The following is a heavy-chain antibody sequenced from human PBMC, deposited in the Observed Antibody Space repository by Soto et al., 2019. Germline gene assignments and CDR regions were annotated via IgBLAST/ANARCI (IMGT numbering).Heavy chain of an antibody. J-gene: IGHJ6*02. CDR2: IYYSGST. Sequence: QVQLQESGPGLVKPSQTLSLTCTVSGGSISSGDYYWSWIRQPPGKGLEWIGYIYYSGSTYYNPSLKRRVTISVDTSKNQFSLKLSSVTAADTAVYYCARDIVLVPAAVRDYYYYYGMDVWGQGTTVTVSS. V-gene: IGHV4-30-4*01. CDR1: GGSISSGDYY. D-gene: IGHD2-2*01. CDR3: ARDIVLVPAAVRDYYYYYGMDV.